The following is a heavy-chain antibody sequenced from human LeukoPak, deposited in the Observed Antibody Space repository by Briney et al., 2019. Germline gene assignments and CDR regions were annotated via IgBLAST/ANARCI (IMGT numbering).Heavy chain of an antibody. D-gene: IGHD3-10*01. CDR2: INPTSGRT. V-gene: IGHV1-46*02. J-gene: IGHJ3*02. CDR3: ASGGEFRGSAFDI. Sequence: ASVKISCKASTYIFNKYYIHWVRQAPGRGLEWMGIINPTSGRTSYAQNFQARVTMTRDMSTNTMYMDLSSLKSEDTAVYYCASGGEFRGSAFDIWGQGTTVIVSS. CDR1: TYIFNKYY.